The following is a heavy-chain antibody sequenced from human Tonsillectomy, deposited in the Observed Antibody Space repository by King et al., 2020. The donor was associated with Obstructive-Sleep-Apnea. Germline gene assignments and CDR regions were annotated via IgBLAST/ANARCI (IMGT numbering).Heavy chain of an antibody. CDR1: GDSISSSRYY. J-gene: IGHJ4*02. D-gene: IGHD2-15*01. CDR2: IYYSGST. V-gene: IGHV4-39*07. CDR3: ASKPDIVVVVAAEYYFDY. Sequence: LQLQESGPGLVKPSETLSLTCTVSGDSISSSRYYWGWIRQPPGKGLEWIGNIYYSGSTSYNPSLKSRVTISVDTSTNQFSLKLSSVTAADSAVYYCASKPDIVVVVAAEYYFDYWGQGTLVTVSS.